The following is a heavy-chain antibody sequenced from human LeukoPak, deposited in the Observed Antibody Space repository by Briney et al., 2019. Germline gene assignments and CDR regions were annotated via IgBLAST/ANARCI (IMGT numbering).Heavy chain of an antibody. J-gene: IGHJ3*02. Sequence: ASVKVSCKASGYTFTGYYMHWVRQAPGQGLELMGWINPNSGGTNDAQKFQGVATMTRDTSISTDYMELSRLRSDDTAVYYCATSRSITMIVVVDAFDIWGQGTMVTVSS. CDR3: ATSRSITMIVVVDAFDI. CDR2: INPNSGGT. D-gene: IGHD3-22*01. CDR1: GYTFTGYY. V-gene: IGHV1-2*02.